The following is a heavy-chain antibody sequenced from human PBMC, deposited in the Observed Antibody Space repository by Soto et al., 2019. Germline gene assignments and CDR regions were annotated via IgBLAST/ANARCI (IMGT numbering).Heavy chain of an antibody. Sequence: PGGSLRLSCVASGFSFSGYSMNWVRQAPGKGLQWVSFINSGSTAIYYADSVKGRFTISRDNAKNSLYLQMNSLRAEDTAVYYCARFATGFDYWGQGTLVTVSS. J-gene: IGHJ4*02. CDR3: ARFATGFDY. D-gene: IGHD2-15*01. V-gene: IGHV3-48*01. CDR1: GFSFSGYS. CDR2: INSGSTAI.